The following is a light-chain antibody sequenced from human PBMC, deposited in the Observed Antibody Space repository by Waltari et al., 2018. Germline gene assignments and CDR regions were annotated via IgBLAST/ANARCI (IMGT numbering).Light chain of an antibody. CDR2: EVN. J-gene: IGLJ2*01. Sequence: QSALTQPPSASGSLGQSVAIPCPGTSRDVGCYDLVPWYQQTPGQAPKLIIYEVNKRPSGVPDRFSGSKSGNTASLTVSGLQAEDEADYYCTSYAGSNNLPFGGGTKLTVL. CDR1: SRDVGCYDL. V-gene: IGLV2-8*01. CDR3: TSYAGSNNLP.